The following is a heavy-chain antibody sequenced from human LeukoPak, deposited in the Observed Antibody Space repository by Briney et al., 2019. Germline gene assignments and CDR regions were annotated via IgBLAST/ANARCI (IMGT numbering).Heavy chain of an antibody. CDR1: GFTFSSYW. Sequence: GGSLRLSCAASGFTFSSYWMSWVRQAPGKGLEWVANIKQDGSEKYYVDSVEGRFTISRDNAKNSLYLQMNSLRAEDTAVYYCTTDVRDEYSSGWYPIGYWGQGTLVTVSS. CDR2: IKQDGSEK. V-gene: IGHV3-7*01. D-gene: IGHD6-19*01. J-gene: IGHJ4*02. CDR3: TTDVRDEYSSGWYPIGY.